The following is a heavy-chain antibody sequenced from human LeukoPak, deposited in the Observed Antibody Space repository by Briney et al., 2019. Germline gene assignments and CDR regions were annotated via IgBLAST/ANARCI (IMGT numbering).Heavy chain of an antibody. CDR1: GGSFSVYY. D-gene: IGHD2-15*01. J-gene: IGHJ2*01. CDR2: INHSGST. V-gene: IGHV4-34*01. CDR3: ARRRVVVVAATVPSLKRYWYFDL. Sequence: SETLSRNCAVHGGSFSVYYWSWIRQLLRAGLEWIGEINHSGSTNYKPSLKSRVTISVDTSKNQFSLKLSSVTAADTAVYYCARRRVVVVAATVPSLKRYWYFDLWGRGTLVTVSS.